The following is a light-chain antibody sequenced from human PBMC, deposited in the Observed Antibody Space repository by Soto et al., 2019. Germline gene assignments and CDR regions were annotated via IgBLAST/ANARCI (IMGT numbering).Light chain of an antibody. CDR2: DVN. CDR1: SSNVGHYNY. Sequence: QSALAQPRSVSGSPGQSVSISCTGTSSNVGHYNYVSWYQQRTGKAPKLIIYDVNQRPSGVPDRFSGSKSGNTAYLTISGLQAEDEAEYYCCSFVGGYTLGLFGGGTKVTVL. J-gene: IGLJ2*01. V-gene: IGLV2-11*01. CDR3: CSFVGGYTLGL.